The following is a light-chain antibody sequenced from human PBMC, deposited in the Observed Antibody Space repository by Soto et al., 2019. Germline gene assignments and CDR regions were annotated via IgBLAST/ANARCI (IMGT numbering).Light chain of an antibody. CDR2: KVS. CDR3: MQAKQLRT. CDR1: QSLVASDGNMY. V-gene: IGKV2-24*01. Sequence: EIVMPQTPLFLPVTLGQPASISCKSSQSLVASDGNMYLNWLHQRPGQPPRLLIYKVSKRFSGVPDRFSGSGAGTDFTLHISRVEAEDVGIYFCMQAKQLRTFGQGTRLEI. J-gene: IGKJ5*01.